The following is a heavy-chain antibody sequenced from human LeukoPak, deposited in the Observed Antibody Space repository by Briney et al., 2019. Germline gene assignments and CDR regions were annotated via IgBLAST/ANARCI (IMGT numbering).Heavy chain of an antibody. Sequence: ASVEVSCKASGYIFTSYNMYWVRQAPGQGVEWMGIINSSGGSTNYAQKFQGRVTMTRDTSTSTVYMELSSLRSEDTAVYYCTRALPYSSSWESIDYWGQGTLVTVSS. V-gene: IGHV1-46*01. J-gene: IGHJ4*02. CDR3: TRALPYSSSWESIDY. CDR2: INSSGGST. D-gene: IGHD6-13*01. CDR1: GYIFTSYN.